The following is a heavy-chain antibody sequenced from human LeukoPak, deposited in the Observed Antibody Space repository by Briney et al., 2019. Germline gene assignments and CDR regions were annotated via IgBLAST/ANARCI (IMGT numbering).Heavy chain of an antibody. D-gene: IGHD5-12*01. J-gene: IGHJ4*02. Sequence: SETLSLTCNVSGGSISSDYWSWIRQPPGKGLEWIGNIYYSGSTNYNPSLKSRVTISVDTSKNQFSLKLSSVTAADTAVYYCARGGGYASPIGYWGQGALVTVSS. CDR3: ARGGGYASPIGY. CDR2: IYYSGST. V-gene: IGHV4-59*01. CDR1: GGSISSDY.